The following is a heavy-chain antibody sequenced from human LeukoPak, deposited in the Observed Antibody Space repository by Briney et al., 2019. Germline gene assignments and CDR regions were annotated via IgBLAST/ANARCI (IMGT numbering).Heavy chain of an antibody. Sequence: GGSLRLSCTVSGFTVSSNSMSWVRQAPGKGLEWVSFIYSNNTHYSDSVKGRFTISRDNSKDTLYLQMNSLRAEDTAVYYCARRAGAYSHPYDYWGQGTLVTVSS. CDR1: GFTVSSNS. J-gene: IGHJ4*02. CDR2: IYSNNT. V-gene: IGHV3-53*01. CDR3: ARRAGAYSHPYDY. D-gene: IGHD4/OR15-4a*01.